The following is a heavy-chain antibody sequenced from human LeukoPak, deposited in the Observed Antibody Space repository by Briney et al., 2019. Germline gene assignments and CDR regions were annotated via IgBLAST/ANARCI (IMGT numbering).Heavy chain of an antibody. D-gene: IGHD2-2*01. CDR1: GFTFSSYA. Sequence: GGSLRLSCAASGFTFSSYAMSWVRQAPGKGLEWVAVISYDGSNKYYADSVKGRFTISRDNSKNTLYLQMNSLRAEDTAVYYCARDQDCSSTSCYWGYYYYYYGMDVWGQGTTVTVSS. CDR2: ISYDGSNK. CDR3: ARDQDCSSTSCYWGYYYYYYGMDV. J-gene: IGHJ6*02. V-gene: IGHV3-30-3*01.